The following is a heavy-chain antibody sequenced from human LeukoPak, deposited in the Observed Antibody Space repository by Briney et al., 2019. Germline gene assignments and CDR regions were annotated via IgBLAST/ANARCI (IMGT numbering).Heavy chain of an antibody. Sequence: NPSETLSLTCTVSGGSISSYYWSWIRQPPGKGLEWIGCIYHSGSTNYTPSLKSRVTISIDTSTNQFSLKLTSVTAADTAVYYCARLSDRSWFDPWGQGTLVTVSS. CDR3: ARLSDRSWFDP. J-gene: IGHJ5*02. V-gene: IGHV4-59*08. CDR2: IYHSGST. CDR1: GGSISSYY.